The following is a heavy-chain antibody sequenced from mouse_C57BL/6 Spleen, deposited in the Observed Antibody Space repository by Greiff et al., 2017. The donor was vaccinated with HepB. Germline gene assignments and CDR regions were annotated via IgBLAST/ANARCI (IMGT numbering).Heavy chain of an antibody. CDR3: ARDDDYDVMDY. V-gene: IGHV5-4*01. CDR1: GFTFSSYA. J-gene: IGHJ4*01. Sequence: DVQLVESGGGLVKPGGSLKLSCAASGFTFSSYAMSWVRQTPEKRLEWVATISDGGSYTYYPDNVKGRFTISRDNAKNNLYLQMSHLKSEDTAMYYCARDDDYDVMDYWGQGTSVTVSS. D-gene: IGHD2-4*01. CDR2: ISDGGSYT.